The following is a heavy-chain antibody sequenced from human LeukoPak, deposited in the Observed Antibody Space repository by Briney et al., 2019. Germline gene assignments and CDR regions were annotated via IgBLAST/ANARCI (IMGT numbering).Heavy chain of an antibody. CDR1: GFTFSSYG. CDR3: ATSSSWTNPYYYYYMDV. V-gene: IGHV3-30*02. Sequence: PGGSLRLSCAASGFTFSSYGMHWVRQAPGKGLEWVAFIRYDGSNKYYADSVKGRFTISRDNSKNTLYLQMNSLRAEDTAVYYCATSSSWTNPYYYYYMDVWGKGTTVTVSS. J-gene: IGHJ6*03. D-gene: IGHD6-13*01. CDR2: IRYDGSNK.